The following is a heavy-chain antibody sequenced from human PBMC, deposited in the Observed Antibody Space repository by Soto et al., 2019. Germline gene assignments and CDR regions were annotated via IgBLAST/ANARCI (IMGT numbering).Heavy chain of an antibody. Sequence: QVQLVQSGAEVKKPGASVKVSCKASGYTFTSYDINWVRQATGQGLEWMGWMNPNSGNTGYAQKCQGRVTMTRNTSISTAYMELSSLRSEDTAVYYCARVGFGGDQYYYYYMDVWGKGTTVTVSS. CDR2: MNPNSGNT. V-gene: IGHV1-8*01. CDR1: GYTFTSYD. CDR3: ARVGFGGDQYYYYYMDV. D-gene: IGHD3-10*01. J-gene: IGHJ6*03.